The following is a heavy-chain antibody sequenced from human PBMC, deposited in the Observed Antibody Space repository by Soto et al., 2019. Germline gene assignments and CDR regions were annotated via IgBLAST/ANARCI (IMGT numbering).Heavy chain of an antibody. CDR3: ASDLSGRADV. CDR1: GFTFSSYW. V-gene: IGHV3-74*03. J-gene: IGHJ6*02. D-gene: IGHD3-10*01. Sequence: EVQLVESGGGLVRPGGSLRLSCAASGFTFSSYWMHWVRQAPGKGPVWVSRMNEDGGTTAYAGSVKGRFTISRDNAKNTLYLQMNSLRVEDTAVYYCASDLSGRADVWGQGTTVTVSS. CDR2: MNEDGGTT.